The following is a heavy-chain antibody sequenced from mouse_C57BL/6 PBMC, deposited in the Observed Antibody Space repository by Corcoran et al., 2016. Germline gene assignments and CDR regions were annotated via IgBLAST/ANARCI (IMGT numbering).Heavy chain of an antibody. CDR3: ARKDSGYHYGDY. CDR2: IYPGVGDT. CDR1: GYAFSSYW. V-gene: IGHV1-80*01. D-gene: IGHD3-1*01. J-gene: IGHJ2*01. Sequence: QVQLQPSGAELVQPGASVKISCNASGYAFSSYWMNWLKQRPGMGLAWIGQIYPGVGDTNYNGKFKGKATLTADKSSSTAYMQLSSLTSEDSAVDFCARKDSGYHYGDYWGQGTTLTVSS.